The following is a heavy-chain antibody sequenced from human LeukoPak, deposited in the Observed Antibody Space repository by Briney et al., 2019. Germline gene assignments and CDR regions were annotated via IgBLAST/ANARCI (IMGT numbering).Heavy chain of an antibody. CDR1: GFTFSSYS. V-gene: IGHV3-48*04. Sequence: GGSLRLSCAASGFTFSSYSMNWVRQAPGKGLEWVSYISSSGSTIYYADSVKGRFTISRDNAKNSLYLQMNSLRAEDTAVYYCARDGGSSSSPFDYWGQGTLVTVSS. CDR2: ISSSGSTI. CDR3: ARDGGSSSSPFDY. J-gene: IGHJ4*02. D-gene: IGHD6-6*01.